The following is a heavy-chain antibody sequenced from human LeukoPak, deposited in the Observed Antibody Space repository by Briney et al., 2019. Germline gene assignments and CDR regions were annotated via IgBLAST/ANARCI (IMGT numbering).Heavy chain of an antibody. CDR2: IKQDGSEK. J-gene: IGHJ6*03. CDR3: ARGRQDYYYYMDV. V-gene: IGHV3-7*01. CDR1: GFTFSSYW. Sequence: GGSLRLSCAASGFTFSSYWMSWVRQAPGKGLEWVANIKQDGSEKYYVDSVKGRFTISRVNAKNSLYLQMNSLRAEDTAVYYCARGRQDYYYYMDVWGKGTTVTVSS.